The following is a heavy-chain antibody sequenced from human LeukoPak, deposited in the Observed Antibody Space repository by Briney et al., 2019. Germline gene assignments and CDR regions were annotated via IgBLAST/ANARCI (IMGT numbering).Heavy chain of an antibody. V-gene: IGHV1-8*01. CDR2: MNPNGGNT. D-gene: IGHD6-19*01. Sequence: ASVKVSCKASGYTFTSYDINWVRQATGQGLEWMGWMNPNGGNTGYAQKFQGRVTMTRNTSISTAYMELSSLRSEDTAVYYCARRGSQWLAQQFDPGAQGPLVTVS. CDR1: GYTFTSYD. J-gene: IGHJ5*02. CDR3: ARRGSQWLAQQFDP.